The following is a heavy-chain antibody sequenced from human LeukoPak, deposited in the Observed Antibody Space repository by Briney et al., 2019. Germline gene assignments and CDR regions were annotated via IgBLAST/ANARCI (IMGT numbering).Heavy chain of an antibody. CDR2: ISWNSGSI. CDR3: AKDIGIMITFGGEGYFDY. D-gene: IGHD3-16*01. J-gene: IGHJ4*02. V-gene: IGHV3-9*01. CDR1: GFTFDDYA. Sequence: GGSLRLSCAASGFTFDDYAMHWVRQAPGKGLEWVSGISWNSGSIGYADSVKGRFTISRDNAKNSLYLRMNSLRAEDTALYYCAKDIGIMITFGGEGYFDYWGQGTLVTVSS.